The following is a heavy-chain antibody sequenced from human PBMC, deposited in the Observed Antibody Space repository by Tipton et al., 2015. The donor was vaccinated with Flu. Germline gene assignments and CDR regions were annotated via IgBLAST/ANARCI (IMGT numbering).Heavy chain of an antibody. CDR3: ARGGGPPNDFWSGYYFYYYYGMDV. CDR1: GFTFSSYW. V-gene: IGHV3-7*01. D-gene: IGHD3-3*01. Sequence: SLRLSCAASGFTFSSYWMSWVRQAPGKGLEWVANIKQDGSEKYYVDSVKGRFTISRDNAKNSLYLQMNSLRAEDTAVYYCARGGGPPNDFWSGYYFYYYYGMDVWGQGTTVTVSS. J-gene: IGHJ6*02. CDR2: IKQDGSEK.